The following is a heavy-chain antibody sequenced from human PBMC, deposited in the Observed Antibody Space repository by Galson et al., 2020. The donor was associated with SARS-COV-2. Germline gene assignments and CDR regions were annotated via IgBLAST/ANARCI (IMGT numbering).Heavy chain of an antibody. CDR2: IVVGSGNT. J-gene: IGHJ4*02. V-gene: IGHV1-58*02. CDR1: GFTFTSSA. D-gene: IGHD5-12*01. Sequence: SVKVSCKASGFTFTSSAMQWVRQARGQRLEWIGWIVVGSGNTNYAQKFQERVTITRDMSTSTAYMELSSLRSEDTAVYYCATVVYASGYVGAHPNYFDYWGQGTLVTVSS. CDR3: ATVVYASGYVGAHPNYFDY.